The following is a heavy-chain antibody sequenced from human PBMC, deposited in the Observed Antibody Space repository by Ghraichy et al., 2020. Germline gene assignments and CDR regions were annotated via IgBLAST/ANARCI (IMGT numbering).Heavy chain of an antibody. CDR3: ARTLMFMVRGVIGSLWFDP. D-gene: IGHD3-10*01. V-gene: IGHV4-34*01. CDR2: INHSGST. CDR1: GGSFSGYY. J-gene: IGHJ5*02. Sequence: SETLSLTCAVYGGSFSGYYWPPPPPPPGKGLEWIGEINHSGSTNYNPSLKSRVTISVDTSKNQFSLKLSSVTAADTAVYYCARTLMFMVRGVIGSLWFDPWGQGTLVTVSS.